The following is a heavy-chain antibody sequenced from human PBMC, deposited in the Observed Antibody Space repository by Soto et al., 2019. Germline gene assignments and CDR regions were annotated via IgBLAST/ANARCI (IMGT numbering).Heavy chain of an antibody. CDR2: IYYSGST. Sequence: SETLSLTCTVSGGSISSGGYYWSWIRQHPGKGLEWIGYIYYSGSTYYNPSLKSRVTISVDTSKNQFSLKLSSVTAADTAVYYFARAQRNYDGSGYYYTWFDPWGQGTRVTVS. CDR1: GGSISSGGYY. J-gene: IGHJ5*02. D-gene: IGHD3-22*01. V-gene: IGHV4-31*03. CDR3: ARAQRNYDGSGYYYTWFDP.